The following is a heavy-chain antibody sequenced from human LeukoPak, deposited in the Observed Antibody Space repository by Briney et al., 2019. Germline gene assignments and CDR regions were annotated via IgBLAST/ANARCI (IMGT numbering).Heavy chain of an antibody. Sequence: SETLSLTCTVSGGSISSYYWSWIRQPPGKGLEWIGYIYYSGSTNYNPSLKSRVTISVDTSKNQFSLKLSSVTAADTAVYYCARQGPPGGGPSWYGDFGSLGGMDVWGQGTTVTVSS. CDR2: IYYSGST. J-gene: IGHJ6*02. D-gene: IGHD4-17*01. CDR3: ARQGPPGGGPSWYGDFGSLGGMDV. V-gene: IGHV4-59*08. CDR1: GGSISSYY.